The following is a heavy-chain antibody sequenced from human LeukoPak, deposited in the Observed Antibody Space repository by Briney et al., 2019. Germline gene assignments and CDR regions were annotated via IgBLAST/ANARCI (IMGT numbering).Heavy chain of an antibody. Sequence: PSETLSLTCTVSGGSISSYYWSWIRQPPGKGLEWIGYIYYSGSTNYNPSLKSRVTISVDTSKNQFSLKLSSVTAADTVVYYCATLNDILTGYRYFDYWGQGTLVTVSS. V-gene: IGHV4-59*01. D-gene: IGHD3-9*01. CDR1: GGSISSYY. CDR2: IYYSGST. CDR3: ATLNDILTGYRYFDY. J-gene: IGHJ4*02.